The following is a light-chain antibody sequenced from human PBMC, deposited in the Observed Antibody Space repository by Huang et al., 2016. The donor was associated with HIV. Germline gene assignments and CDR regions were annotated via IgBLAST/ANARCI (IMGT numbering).Light chain of an antibody. CDR1: QNIGDN. CDR2: GAS. Sequence: EIVMTQSPATLSVSPGERATLSCRASQNIGDNLTWYKHKPGQAPRLLSSGASTRANGIPPSFSCSGSGTEVTLTISGLESEDYAVYYCQQFNNWPPRFTFGPGTTVDVK. J-gene: IGKJ3*01. V-gene: IGKV3-15*01. CDR3: QQFNNWPPRFT.